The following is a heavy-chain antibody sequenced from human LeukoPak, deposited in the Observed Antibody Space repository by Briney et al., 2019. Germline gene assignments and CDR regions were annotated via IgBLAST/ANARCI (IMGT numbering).Heavy chain of an antibody. V-gene: IGHV1-2*02. J-gene: IGHJ3*02. D-gene: IGHD3-10*01. CDR2: INPNSGGT. CDR3: ARAAYYLEIGFSDAFDI. Sequence: VASVKVSYKASGYTFTGYYMHWVRQAPGQGLEWMGWINPNSGGTNYAQKFQGRVTMTRDTSISTAYMELSRLRSDDTAVYYCARAAYYLEIGFSDAFDIWGQGTMVTVSS. CDR1: GYTFTGYY.